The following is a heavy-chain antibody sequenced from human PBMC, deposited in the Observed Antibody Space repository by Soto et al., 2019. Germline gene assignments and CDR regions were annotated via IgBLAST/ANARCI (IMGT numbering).Heavy chain of an antibody. Sequence: LGESLKISCQGSGYSFVNYWIGWVRQMPGKGLEWMGTIHPGDSDTEYSPSFHGQVTISVDTSISTAYLQWSSLKASDAAIYYCARQGGSTWSHNWFDPWGQGTLVIASA. V-gene: IGHV5-51*01. CDR3: ARQGGSTWSHNWFDP. D-gene: IGHD6-13*01. CDR2: IHPGDSDT. J-gene: IGHJ5*02. CDR1: GYSFVNYW.